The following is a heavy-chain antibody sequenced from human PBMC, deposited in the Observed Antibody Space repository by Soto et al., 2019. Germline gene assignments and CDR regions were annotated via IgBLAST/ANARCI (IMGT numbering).Heavy chain of an antibody. CDR3: ARGGVATLYFDY. CDR1: GGSISSGGYY. CDR2: IYYSGST. Sequence: SETLSLTCTVSGGSISSGGYYWSWIRQHPGKGLEWIGYIYYSGSTYYNPSLKSRVTISVDTSKNQFSLKLSSVTAADTAVHYCARGGVATLYFDYWGQGTLVTVSS. D-gene: IGHD5-12*01. J-gene: IGHJ4*02. V-gene: IGHV4-31*03.